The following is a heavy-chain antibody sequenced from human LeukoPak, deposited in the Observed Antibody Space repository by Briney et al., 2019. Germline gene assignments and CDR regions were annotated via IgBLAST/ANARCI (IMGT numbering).Heavy chain of an antibody. D-gene: IGHD3-3*01. V-gene: IGHV4-30-2*06. CDR2: IYHSGST. CDR3: ARGFWSGYYNSNWFDP. J-gene: IGHJ5*02. CDR1: GGSVNSGGYY. Sequence: SETLSLTCTISGGSVNSGGYYWSWIRQSPGKGLEWIGYIYHSGSTNYNPSLKSRVTISVDRFKNHFSLKLKSVTAADTAVYYCARGFWSGYYNSNWFDPWGQGTLVTVSS.